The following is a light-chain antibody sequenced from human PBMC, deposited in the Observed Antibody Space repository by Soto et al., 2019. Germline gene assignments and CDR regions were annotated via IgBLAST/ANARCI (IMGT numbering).Light chain of an antibody. CDR2: DAS. Sequence: EIVLTQSPATLSLSPGERATLSCRASQSVSSYLAWYQQKPGQAPRLLISDASNRATGIPARFSGSGSETDFTLTISSLEPEDFAVYYCQQRSNWPLTFGGGTQVEIK. CDR3: QQRSNWPLT. J-gene: IGKJ4*01. CDR1: QSVSSY. V-gene: IGKV3-11*01.